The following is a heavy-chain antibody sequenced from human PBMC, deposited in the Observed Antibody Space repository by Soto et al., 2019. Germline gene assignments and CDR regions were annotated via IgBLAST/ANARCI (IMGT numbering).Heavy chain of an antibody. CDR1: GDTFTFYS. V-gene: IGHV1-69*02. CDR3: ASSYGSGYRAFDY. D-gene: IGHD3-10*01. Sequence: QVQLVQSGAEVKRPGSSVKVSCKASGDTFTFYSINWVRQAPGLGLEWMGRINPILSMSNYAQRFQGRVTMTADKSTSTAYMKLRSLRSEDTAIYYCASSYGSGYRAFDYWGQGALVTVSS. CDR2: INPILSMS. J-gene: IGHJ4*02.